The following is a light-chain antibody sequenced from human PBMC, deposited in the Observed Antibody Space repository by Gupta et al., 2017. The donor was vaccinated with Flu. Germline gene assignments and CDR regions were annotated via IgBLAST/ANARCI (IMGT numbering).Light chain of an antibody. Sequence: DIVMTQSPLSLPATPGEPASISCRSSQSLLHSNGYNYLDWYLQKPGQSPQLLIYLGSNRASGVPDRFSGSGSGTDFTLKISRVEAEDVGVYYCQITFGPGTKVDIK. CDR1: QSLLHSNGYNY. J-gene: IGKJ3*01. V-gene: IGKV2-28*01. CDR2: LGS. CDR3: QIT.